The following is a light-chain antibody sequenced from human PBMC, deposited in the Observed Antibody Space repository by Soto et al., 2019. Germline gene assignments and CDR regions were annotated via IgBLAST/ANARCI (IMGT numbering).Light chain of an antibody. J-gene: IGLJ1*01. CDR3: SSYTTSNTRQIV. Sequence: QSVLTHAASVSGSPGQSITISCTGTSSDVGGYNYVSWYQHHPGKAPKLIIYDVSNRPSGVSIRFSGSKSDNTASLTISGLQPEDEADYHCSSYTTSNTRQIVFGTGTKVTVL. V-gene: IGLV2-14*03. CDR1: SSDVGGYNY. CDR2: DVS.